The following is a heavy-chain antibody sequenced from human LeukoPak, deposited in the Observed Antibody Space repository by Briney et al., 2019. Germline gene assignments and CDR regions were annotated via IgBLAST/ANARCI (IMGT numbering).Heavy chain of an antibody. D-gene: IGHD3-16*01. V-gene: IGHV3-7*03. J-gene: IGHJ4*02. CDR1: GFTFSSYW. CDR2: IKQDGSEK. CDR3: ARRGYYFDY. Sequence: AGGSLRLSCAAPGFTFSSYWMSWVRQAPGKGLEWVANIKQDGSEKYYVDSVKGRFTISRDNAKNSLYLQMNSLRAEDTAVYYCARRGYYFDYWGQGTLVTVSS.